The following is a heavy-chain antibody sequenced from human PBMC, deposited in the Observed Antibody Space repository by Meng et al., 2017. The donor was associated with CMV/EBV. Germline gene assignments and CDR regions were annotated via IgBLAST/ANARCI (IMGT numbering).Heavy chain of an antibody. Sequence: GESLKISCAASGFTFSSYSMNWVRQAPGKGLERVSSISSSSSYIYYADSVKGRFTISRDNAKNSLYLQMNSLRAEDTAVYYCARDSGYDFSGLDYWGQGTLVTVSS. D-gene: IGHD5-12*01. CDR1: GFTFSSYS. J-gene: IGHJ4*02. V-gene: IGHV3-21*01. CDR2: ISSSSSYI. CDR3: ARDSGYDFSGLDY.